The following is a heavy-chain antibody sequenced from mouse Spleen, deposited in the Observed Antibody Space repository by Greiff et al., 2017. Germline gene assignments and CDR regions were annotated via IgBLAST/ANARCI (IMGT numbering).Heavy chain of an antibody. CDR1: GYAFTNYL. V-gene: IGHV1-54*01. CDR3: ARGITTDYAMDY. Sequence: QVQLQQSGAELVRPGTSVKVSCKASGYAFTNYLIEWVKQRPGQGLEWIGVINPGSGGTNYNEKFKGKATLTADKSSSTAYMQLSSLTSEDSAGYFCARGITTDYAMDYWGQGTSVTVSS. CDR2: INPGSGGT. D-gene: IGHD2-4*01. J-gene: IGHJ4*01.